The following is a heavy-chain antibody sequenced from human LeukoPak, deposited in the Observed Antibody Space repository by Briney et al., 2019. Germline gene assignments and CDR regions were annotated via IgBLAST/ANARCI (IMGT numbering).Heavy chain of an antibody. V-gene: IGHV1-2*02. CDR1: GYTFTGYY. Sequence: ASVKVSCKASGYTFTGYYMHWVRQAPGQGLEWMGWINPNSGGTNYAQKFQGRVTISVDTSKNQFSLKLTSVTAADTAVYYCARVAAKTVDYWGQGTLVTVSS. CDR3: ARVAAKTVDY. D-gene: IGHD2-15*01. CDR2: INPNSGGT. J-gene: IGHJ4*02.